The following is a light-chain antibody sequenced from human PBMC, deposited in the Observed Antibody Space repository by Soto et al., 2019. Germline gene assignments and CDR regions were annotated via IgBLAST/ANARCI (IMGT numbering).Light chain of an antibody. CDR1: LAIRNE. CDR2: AAS. Sequence: DIQMTQSPSSLSASVGDRVTITCRASLAIRNELSWYQQKPGKAPKRLIYAASTFQSGVPSRFSGSGFGTEFTLTISSLQPEDFATYYCLQHHGSPLTFGGGTKVEI. J-gene: IGKJ4*01. CDR3: LQHHGSPLT. V-gene: IGKV1-17*01.